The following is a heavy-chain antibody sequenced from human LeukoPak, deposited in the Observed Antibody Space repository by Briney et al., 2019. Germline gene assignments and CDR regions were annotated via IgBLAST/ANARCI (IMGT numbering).Heavy chain of an antibody. D-gene: IGHD2-2*02. V-gene: IGHV1-69*13. CDR2: IIPIFGTA. J-gene: IGHJ5*02. Sequence: ASVRVSCKASGGTVSRYPISWVRQAPGQGLEWMGGIIPIFGTANYAQKFQGRVTITADESTSTAYMELSSLRSEDTAVYYCARDRPGRYCSTISCYSASPFDPWGQGTLVTVSS. CDR1: GGTVSRYP. CDR3: ARDRPGRYCSTISCYSASPFDP.